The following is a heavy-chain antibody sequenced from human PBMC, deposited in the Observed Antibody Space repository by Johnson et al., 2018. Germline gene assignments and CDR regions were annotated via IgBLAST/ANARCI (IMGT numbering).Heavy chain of an antibody. V-gene: IGHV4-59*01. D-gene: IGHD2-8*01. Sequence: QVQLQESGPGLVKXSETLSLXCTVSGGSISPYYWSWIRQPPGKGLEWIGYINSRGTTNYNPSVESRITILVDTSKNQIPLKLRSVTAADTAVYYCVREAYCPNSVCQYNGMDVWGQGTMVTVSS. CDR3: VREAYCPNSVCQYNGMDV. CDR2: INSRGTT. CDR1: GGSISPYY. J-gene: IGHJ6*02.